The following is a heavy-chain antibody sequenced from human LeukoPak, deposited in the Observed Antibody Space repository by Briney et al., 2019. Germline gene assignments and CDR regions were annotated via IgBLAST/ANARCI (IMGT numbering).Heavy chain of an antibody. V-gene: IGHV4-31*03. CDR3: ARSPYCSGGSGYSGYFDY. D-gene: IGHD2-15*01. J-gene: IGHJ4*02. Sequence: PSQTLSLTCTVSGGSISRGGYYSSWVPHHPRKGLEWIVCIYYCGSNYYNPSLKSRVNMSVDTSKNQFSLKLSSVTAADTAVYYCARSPYCSGGSGYSGYFDYWGQGTLVTVSS. CDR1: GGSISRGGYY. CDR2: IYYCGSN.